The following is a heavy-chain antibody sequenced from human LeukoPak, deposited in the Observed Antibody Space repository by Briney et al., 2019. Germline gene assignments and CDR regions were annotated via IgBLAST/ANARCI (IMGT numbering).Heavy chain of an antibody. CDR1: GGTFSSYA. J-gene: IGHJ6*04. D-gene: IGHD3-9*01. CDR3: TRGDDFLAAYNYMDV. CDR2: INTMSGTT. Sequence: ASVKVSCKASGGTFSSYAISWVRQAPGEGFEWMGRINTMSGTTNYTQRLQGRVTMTTDESTTTAFMELSRLTAEDTALYYCTRGDDFLAAYNYMDVWGKGTSVIVSS. V-gene: IGHV1-69*05.